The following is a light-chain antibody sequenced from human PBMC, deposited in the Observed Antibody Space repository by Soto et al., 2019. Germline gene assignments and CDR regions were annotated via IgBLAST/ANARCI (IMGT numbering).Light chain of an antibody. CDR1: QDIQNY. CDR2: DAS. V-gene: IGKV1-33*01. CDR3: QQHHDFPYT. J-gene: IGKJ2*01. Sequence: DIQMTQSPSSLSASVGDRVTITCQACQDIQNYINWYQHTPGKAPKLLIFDASNLQPGVASRFSGRASGTDFFLTISSLHPEDFATYFCQQHHDFPYTFGQGTKLDIK.